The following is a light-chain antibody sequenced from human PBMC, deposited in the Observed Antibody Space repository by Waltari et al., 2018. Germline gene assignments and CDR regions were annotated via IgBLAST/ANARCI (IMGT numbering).Light chain of an antibody. CDR3: QQHDNATFT. Sequence: DIQLTQSPSSLSASVGDTVTITCRASQGISNWLAWYQQKPGTAPKLLIYRASNLETGVPARFSGRGSGTDCTLTITSLQPEDIATYFCQQHDNATFTLGPGTKRDIK. CDR2: RAS. V-gene: IGKV1-33*01. J-gene: IGKJ3*01. CDR1: QGISNW.